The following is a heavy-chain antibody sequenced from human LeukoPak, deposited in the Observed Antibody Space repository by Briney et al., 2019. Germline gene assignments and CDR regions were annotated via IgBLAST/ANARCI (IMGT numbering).Heavy chain of an antibody. J-gene: IGHJ5*02. V-gene: IGHV4-59*01. CDR3: ARDKAHSYGRYFDP. D-gene: IGHD5-18*01. CDR2: ISYGNT. Sequence: SETLSLTCSVAGGSISTYYWNWLRQTPGKGLEWIGHISYGNTDYNPSLKSRVTISVDTSKNQTSVTAADTAVYYCARDKAHSYGRYFDPWGQGALVIVSS. CDR1: GGSISTYY.